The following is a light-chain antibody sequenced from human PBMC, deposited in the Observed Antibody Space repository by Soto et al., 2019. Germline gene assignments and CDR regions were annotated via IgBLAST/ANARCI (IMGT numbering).Light chain of an antibody. Sequence: EIVMTQSPVTLSMYTGERATPSGMASQSVSSNYLAWYQQKPGQAPRLLIYGASSRAPGTPDRFSGSGSGTDFTLTINRLEPKDFALYYCQQYGSSPPTFGQVARVDFK. J-gene: IGKJ1*01. V-gene: IGKV3-20*01. CDR3: QQYGSSPPT. CDR2: GAS. CDR1: QSVSSNY.